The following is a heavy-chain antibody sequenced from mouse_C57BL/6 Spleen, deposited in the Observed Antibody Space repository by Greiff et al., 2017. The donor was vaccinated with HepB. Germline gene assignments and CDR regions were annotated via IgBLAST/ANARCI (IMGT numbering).Heavy chain of an antibody. J-gene: IGHJ4*01. CDR3: ARPYGNSYAMDY. D-gene: IGHD2-1*01. CDR2: IYPGDGDT. Sequence: QVQLKESGAELVKPGASVKISCKASGYAFSSYWMNWVKQRPGKGLEWIGQIYPGDGDTNYNGKFKGKATLTADKSSSTAYMQLSSLTSEDSAVYFCARPYGNSYAMDYWGQGTSVTVSS. CDR1: GYAFSSYW. V-gene: IGHV1-80*01.